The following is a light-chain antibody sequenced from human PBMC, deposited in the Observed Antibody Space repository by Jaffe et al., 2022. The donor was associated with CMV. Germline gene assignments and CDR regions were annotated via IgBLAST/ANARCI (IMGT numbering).Light chain of an antibody. CDR2: KAS. Sequence: DIQMTQSPPTLSASVGDRVTITCRASQSISDYLAWYQQKPGKAPNLLIYKASNLPSGVPSRFSGSGSGTEFTLTISSLQPDDFATYYCQQYHNFWTFGQGTKVEIK. V-gene: IGKV1-5*03. CDR1: QSISDY. CDR3: QQYHNFWT. J-gene: IGKJ1*01.